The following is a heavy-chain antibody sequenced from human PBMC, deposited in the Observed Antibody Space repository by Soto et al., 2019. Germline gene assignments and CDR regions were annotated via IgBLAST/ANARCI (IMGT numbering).Heavy chain of an antibody. Sequence: VGSLRLSCAASGFTFSSYAMSWVRQAPGKGLEWVSAISGSGGSTYYADSVKGRFTISRDNSKNTLYLQMNSLRAEDTAVYYCAKAPGSGYYYRYFQHWGQGTLVTVSS. CDR2: ISGSGGST. CDR1: GFTFSSYA. CDR3: AKAPGSGYYYRYFQH. J-gene: IGHJ1*01. D-gene: IGHD3-22*01. V-gene: IGHV3-23*01.